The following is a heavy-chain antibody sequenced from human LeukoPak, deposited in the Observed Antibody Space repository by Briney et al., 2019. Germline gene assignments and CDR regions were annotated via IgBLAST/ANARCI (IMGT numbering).Heavy chain of an antibody. CDR1: GITFSTHA. CDR2: TSGSGGDT. CDR3: AKEWSVSNLRYFDC. V-gene: IGHV3-23*01. D-gene: IGHD5/OR15-5a*01. J-gene: IGHJ4*02. Sequence: GGSLRLSCAASGITFSTHAMSWVRQAPGKGLAWVSATSGSGGDTYYADSVKGRFTISRDNSKNVLYLQMDSLRAEDTAVYYCAKEWSVSNLRYFDCWGQGTLVTVSS.